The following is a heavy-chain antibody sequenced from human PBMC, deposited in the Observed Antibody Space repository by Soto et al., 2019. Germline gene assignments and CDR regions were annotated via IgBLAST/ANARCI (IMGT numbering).Heavy chain of an antibody. CDR2: IYYSGST. J-gene: IGHJ4*02. V-gene: IGHV4-31*03. CDR3: ARVDYDSSGYYGYYFDY. Sequence: PSETLSLTCTVSGGSISSGGYYWSWIRQHQVTGLEWIGYIYYSGSTYYNPSLKSRVTISVDTSKNQFSLKLSSVTAADTAVYYCARVDYDSSGYYGYYFDYWGQGSLVTASS. CDR1: GGSISSGGYY. D-gene: IGHD3-22*01.